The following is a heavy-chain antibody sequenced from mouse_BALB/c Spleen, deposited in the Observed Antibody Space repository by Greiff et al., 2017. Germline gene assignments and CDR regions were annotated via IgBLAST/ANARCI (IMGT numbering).Heavy chain of an antibody. V-gene: IGHV1-4*01. Sequence: MQLQQSGAELARPGASVKMSCKASGYTFTSYTMHWVKQRPGQGLEWIGYINPSSGYTNYNQKFKDKATLTADKSSSTAYMQLRSLTSEDSAVYYCARLGYRYDFDYWGQGTTLTVSS. J-gene: IGHJ2*01. CDR1: GYTFTSYT. D-gene: IGHD2-14*01. CDR2: INPSSGYT. CDR3: ARLGYRYDFDY.